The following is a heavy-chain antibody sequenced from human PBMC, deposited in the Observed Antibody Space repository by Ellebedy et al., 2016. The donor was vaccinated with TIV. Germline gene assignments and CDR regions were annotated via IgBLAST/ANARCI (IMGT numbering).Heavy chain of an antibody. D-gene: IGHD6-19*01. J-gene: IGHJ3*02. CDR3: ARRLVAGSPNSFDI. CDR2: ISADNGDT. CDR1: GYSFTSYG. V-gene: IGHV1-18*04. Sequence: ASVKVSCKASGYSFTSYGISWVRQAPGQGLEWMGWISADNGDTNYAQKLQGRVTMTTDTSTATAYMDLRSLRSDDTAVYYCARRLVAGSPNSFDIWGQGTMVTVSS.